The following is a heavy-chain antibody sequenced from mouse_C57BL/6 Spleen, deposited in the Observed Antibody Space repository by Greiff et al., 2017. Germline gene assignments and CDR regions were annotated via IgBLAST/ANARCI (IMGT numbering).Heavy chain of an antibody. V-gene: IGHV1-52*01. CDR1: GYTFTSYW. D-gene: IGHD2-3*01. J-gene: IGHJ2*01. CDR2: IDPSDSET. CDR3: ARGGYDGYYYFDY. Sequence: QVQLQQPGAELVRPGSSVKLSCKASGYTFTSYWMHWVKQRPIQGLEWIGNIDPSDSETHYNQNFKDKATLTVDKSSSTAYMQLSSLTSEDSAVYYCARGGYDGYYYFDYWGQGTTLTVSS.